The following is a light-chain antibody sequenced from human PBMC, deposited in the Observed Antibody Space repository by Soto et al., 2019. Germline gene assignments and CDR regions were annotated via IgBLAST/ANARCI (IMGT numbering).Light chain of an antibody. V-gene: IGKV3-20*01. CDR2: RAS. Sequence: EIVLTQSPGTLSLSPGERATLSCRASQSVSRNFLAWYRQKYGQAPRLLIFRASNRAPGIPDRFAGSGSGTDFTLTISRLEPEDFAVYYCQQCGGSPWTFGQGTRVEIK. CDR3: QQCGGSPWT. CDR1: QSVSRNF. J-gene: IGKJ1*01.